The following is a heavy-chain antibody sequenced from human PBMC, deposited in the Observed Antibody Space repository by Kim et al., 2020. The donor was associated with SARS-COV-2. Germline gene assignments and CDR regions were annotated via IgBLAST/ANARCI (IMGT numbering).Heavy chain of an antibody. Sequence: AQKFQERVTITRDMSTSTAYMELSSLRSEDTAVYYCAADRYDILTGYFDYWGQGTLVTVSS. D-gene: IGHD3-9*01. V-gene: IGHV1-58*01. J-gene: IGHJ4*02. CDR3: AADRYDILTGYFDY.